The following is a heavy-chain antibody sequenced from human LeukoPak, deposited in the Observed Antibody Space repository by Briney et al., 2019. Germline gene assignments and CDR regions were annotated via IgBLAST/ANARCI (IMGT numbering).Heavy chain of an antibody. J-gene: IGHJ6*02. CDR1: GFTVSSNY. V-gene: IGHV3-21*01. CDR3: ARSDYGDYLYYYYGMDV. Sequence: PGGSLRLSCAASGFTVSSNYMSWVRQAPGKGLEWVSSISSSSSYIYYADSVKGRFTISRDNAKNSLYLQMNSLRAEDTAVYYCARSDYGDYLYYYYGMDVWGQGTTVTVSS. CDR2: ISSSSSYI. D-gene: IGHD4-17*01.